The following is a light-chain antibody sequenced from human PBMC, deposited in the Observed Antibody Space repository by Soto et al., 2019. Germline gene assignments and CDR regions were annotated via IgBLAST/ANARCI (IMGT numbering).Light chain of an antibody. CDR3: QQFSSYPLT. CDR2: DAS. Sequence: EFVLTQSPGTLSLSPGERATLSCRASQTVRNNYLAWYQQKPGQAPKLLIHDASSRATGIPDRFSGGGSGTDFILTISRLEPEDFAVYYCQQFSSYPLTFGGGSK. J-gene: IGKJ4*01. V-gene: IGKV3-20*01. CDR1: QTVRNNY.